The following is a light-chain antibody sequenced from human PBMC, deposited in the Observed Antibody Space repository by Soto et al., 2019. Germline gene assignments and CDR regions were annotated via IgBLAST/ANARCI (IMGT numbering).Light chain of an antibody. V-gene: IGKV4-1*01. CDR2: WAS. CDR1: QSVLYSSNNKNY. Sequence: DIVMTQSPDSLAVSLGERATINCKSSQSVLYSSNNKNYLAWYQQKPGQHPKLLIYWASTRDSGVPDRFSGSGSGTDFTLTISSLQAEDVAVYYCQEYYSTPPLYTFGQGTKLEIK. J-gene: IGKJ2*01. CDR3: QEYYSTPPLYT.